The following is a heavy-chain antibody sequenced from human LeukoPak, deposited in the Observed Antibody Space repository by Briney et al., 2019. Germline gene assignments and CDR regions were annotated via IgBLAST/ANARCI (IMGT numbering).Heavy chain of an antibody. CDR3: ARDLPTNYGFQDYYGMDV. D-gene: IGHD3-3*01. CDR2: INSDGSST. J-gene: IGHJ6*02. V-gene: IGHV3-74*01. CDR1: GFTFSSYW. Sequence: RGSLRLSCAASGFTFSSYWMHWVRHAPGKGLVWVSRINSDGSSTSYADSVKGRFTISRDNAKNTLYLQMNSLRAEDTAVYYCARDLPTNYGFQDYYGMDVWGQGTTVTVSS.